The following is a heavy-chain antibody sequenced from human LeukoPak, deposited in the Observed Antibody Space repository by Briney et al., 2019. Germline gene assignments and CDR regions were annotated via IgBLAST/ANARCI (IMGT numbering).Heavy chain of an antibody. CDR3: ATSGWYLLPGVY. CDR2: IYYSGST. Sequence: SETLSLTCTVSGDSISSTNYYWGWIRQPPGKGLEWIGSIYYSGSTYHNPSLESRVTISVDTSKNQFSLKLSSVTAAGTAVYYRATSGWYLLPGVYWGQGTLVTVSS. V-gene: IGHV4-39*01. J-gene: IGHJ4*02. D-gene: IGHD6-19*01. CDR1: GDSISSTNYY.